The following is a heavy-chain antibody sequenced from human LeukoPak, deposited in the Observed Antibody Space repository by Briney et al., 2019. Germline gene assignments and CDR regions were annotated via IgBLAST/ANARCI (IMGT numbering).Heavy chain of an antibody. V-gene: IGHV1-2*02. J-gene: IGHJ4*02. CDR3: ARSRSVAATLYYFDY. CDR1: GYTFTGYY. Sequence: ASVKLSCKPSGYTFTGYYMRWVRQAPGQGLEWMGCINPNSGGTNYAQKFQGRVTMTRDTSISTAYMELSRLRSDDTAVYYCARSRSVAATLYYFDYWGQGTLVTVSS. CDR2: INPNSGGT. D-gene: IGHD2-15*01.